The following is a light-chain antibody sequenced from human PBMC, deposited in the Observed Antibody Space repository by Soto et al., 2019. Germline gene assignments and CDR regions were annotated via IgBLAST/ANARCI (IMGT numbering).Light chain of an antibody. CDR2: GAS. J-gene: IGKJ1*01. CDR3: QQYNNWPRT. CDR1: QNVISN. Sequence: EIVFTQSPATLSVSPGERGTLSCRASQNVISNLAWYQQIPGQSPRLLIYGASTRVTGIPVRFSGSGSGTEFTLTISSLQSEDFAVYYCQQYNNWPRTFGQGTKVDIK. V-gene: IGKV3-15*01.